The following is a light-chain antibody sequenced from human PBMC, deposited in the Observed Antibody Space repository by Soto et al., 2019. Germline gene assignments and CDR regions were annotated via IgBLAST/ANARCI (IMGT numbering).Light chain of an antibody. J-gene: IGKJ1*01. CDR1: QSVSTN. V-gene: IGKV3-15*01. CDR3: QQYNTRPLWS. Sequence: EIVMTQSPVTLSVSPGERATLSCRASQSVSTNLAWYQQRPGQAPRLLMYGASTRATGIPARFSGSGSGTEFTLTISSLQSEDFSVYYCQQYNTRPLWSFGHRSKVDIK. CDR2: GAS.